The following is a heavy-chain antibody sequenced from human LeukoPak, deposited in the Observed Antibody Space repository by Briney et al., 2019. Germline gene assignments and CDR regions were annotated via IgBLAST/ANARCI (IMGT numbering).Heavy chain of an antibody. V-gene: IGHV1-8*01. Sequence: ASVKVSCKASGYTFTSYDINWVRQATGQGLEWMGWMNPNSGNTGYAQKFQGRVTMTRNTSISTAYMELSSLRSEDTAVYYCARVSGSYSGMDVWGQGTTVTVSS. D-gene: IGHD1-26*01. J-gene: IGHJ6*02. CDR2: MNPNSGNT. CDR3: ARVSGSYSGMDV. CDR1: GYTFTSYD.